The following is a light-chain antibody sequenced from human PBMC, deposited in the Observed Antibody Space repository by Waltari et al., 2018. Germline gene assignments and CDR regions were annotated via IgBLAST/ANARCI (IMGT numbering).Light chain of an antibody. V-gene: IGLV2-23*02. J-gene: IGLJ2*01. CDR3: CSYAGSTTWL. CDR1: NSAVGHHHL. Sequence: QSALTQPASVSGSPGQSITISCTGSNSAVGHHHLVSSYQQHPSKAPKLVLYEVNQRPSGVSSRFSGSKSGITASLTISGLQAEDEADFYCCSYAGSTTWLFGGGTRLTVL. CDR2: EVN.